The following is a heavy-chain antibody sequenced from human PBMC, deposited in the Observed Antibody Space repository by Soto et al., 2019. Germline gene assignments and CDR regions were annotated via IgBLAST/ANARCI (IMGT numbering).Heavy chain of an antibody. J-gene: IGHJ4*02. V-gene: IGHV3-49*04. CDR1: VFTFGDYA. Sequence: SLRLSCTSSVFTFGDYAMSCVRHSPGKWLEWISFIRNKAYRGTTKYAASVRGRFTISRDDSKSIAYLQMNSLKTEDTAVYSCTRGDMALNEYWRQGTLVTVSS. CDR2: IRNKAYRGTT. D-gene: IGHD2-15*01. CDR3: TRGDMALNEY.